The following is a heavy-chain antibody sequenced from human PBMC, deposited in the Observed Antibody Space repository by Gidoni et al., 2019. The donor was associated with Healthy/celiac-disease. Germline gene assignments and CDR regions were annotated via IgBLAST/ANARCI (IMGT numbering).Heavy chain of an antibody. CDR3: ASSFGVVADAFDI. D-gene: IGHD3-3*01. J-gene: IGHJ3*02. Sequence: EVQLGASGGGLVQPGGSLSLSCAASGSTFSSYWMSWVRQAPGKGLEWVANIKQDGSEKYYVDSVKGRFTISRDNAKNSLYLQMNSLRAEDTAVYYCASSFGVVADAFDIWGQGTMVTVSS. CDR2: IKQDGSEK. V-gene: IGHV3-7*01. CDR1: GSTFSSYW.